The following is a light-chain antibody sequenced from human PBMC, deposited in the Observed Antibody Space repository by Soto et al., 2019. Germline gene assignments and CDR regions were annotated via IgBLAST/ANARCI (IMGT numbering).Light chain of an antibody. Sequence: IGFSQSPCTLSLSTGERATLSCRASQSVNINLALYQQKPGQAPRLLIYGTSTRATGVPARFSGSGSGTEFTLTISNLQSEDFAVYYCQQYNDWPPLTLGGGTKVDIK. V-gene: IGKV3-15*01. J-gene: IGKJ4*01. CDR1: QSVNIN. CDR3: QQYNDWPPLT. CDR2: GTS.